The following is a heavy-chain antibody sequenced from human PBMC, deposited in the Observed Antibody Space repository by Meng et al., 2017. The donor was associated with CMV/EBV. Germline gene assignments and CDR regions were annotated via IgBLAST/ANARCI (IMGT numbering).Heavy chain of an antibody. CDR2: ITSSSNYI. Sequence: SGLTLSSYSMDWVRQSPGKGLEWVSSITSSSNYIYYADSVKGRFTISRDNAKNALYLQMNSLRAEDTGVYYCARGEYYYESSGTDYWGQGTLVTVSS. CDR1: GLTLSSYS. CDR3: ARGEYYYESSGTDY. V-gene: IGHV3-21*01. D-gene: IGHD3-22*01. J-gene: IGHJ4*02.